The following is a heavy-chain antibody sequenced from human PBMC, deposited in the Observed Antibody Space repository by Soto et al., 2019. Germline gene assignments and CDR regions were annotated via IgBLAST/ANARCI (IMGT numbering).Heavy chain of an antibody. V-gene: IGHV3-21*01. CDR1: GFNFITYS. J-gene: IGHJ4*02. CDR2: ISSSAVYI. D-gene: IGHD3-22*01. CDR3: VRDGLDYYDTARLYFDK. Sequence: PGGSLRLSCAASGFNFITYSLSWVRQAPGKGLEWVASISSSAVYIDYADSVKGRFTISRDNASNSLYLQMNSLRAEDTATYYCVRDGLDYYDTARLYFDKWGQGTLVTV.